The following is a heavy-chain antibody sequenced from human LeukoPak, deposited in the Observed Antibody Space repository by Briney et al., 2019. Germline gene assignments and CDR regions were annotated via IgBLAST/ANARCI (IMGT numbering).Heavy chain of an antibody. J-gene: IGHJ4*02. CDR1: GFTFSSYG. V-gene: IGHV3-30*02. D-gene: IGHD1-26*01. CDR3: ASGVGARS. Sequence: GGSLRLSCAASGFTFSSYGMHWVRQAPGKGLEWVAFIRYDGSNKYYADSAKGRFTISRDNAKNSLYLQMNSLRAEDTAVYYCASGVGARSWGQGTLVTVSS. CDR2: IRYDGSNK.